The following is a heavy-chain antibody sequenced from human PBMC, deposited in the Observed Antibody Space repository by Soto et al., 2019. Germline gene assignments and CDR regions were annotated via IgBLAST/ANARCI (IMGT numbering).Heavy chain of an antibody. CDR1: GGTFSSYA. CDR3: AREASVSSGYLSWFDP. J-gene: IGHJ5*02. V-gene: IGHV1-69*13. Sequence: SVKVSCEASGGTFSSYAISWVRQAPGQGLEWMGGIIPIFGTANYAQKFQGRVTITADESTSTAYMELSSLRSEDTAVYYCAREASVSSGYLSWFDPWGQGTLVTVSS. D-gene: IGHD3-22*01. CDR2: IIPIFGTA.